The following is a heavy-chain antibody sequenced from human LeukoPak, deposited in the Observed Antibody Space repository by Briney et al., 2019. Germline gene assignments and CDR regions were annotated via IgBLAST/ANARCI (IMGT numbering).Heavy chain of an antibody. V-gene: IGHV3-48*03. CDR3: TTLTVASNFDY. CDR2: ISGSDTST. J-gene: IGHJ4*02. D-gene: IGHD6-19*01. CDR1: GFSFSVYE. Sequence: GGSLRLSCAASGFSFSVYEMHCVRQAPGGWLEWIADISGSDTSTYYADSMKGRLTISRDNAKNSLYLQMNRLRVEDTAVYYCTTLTVASNFDYWGQGTLVTVSS.